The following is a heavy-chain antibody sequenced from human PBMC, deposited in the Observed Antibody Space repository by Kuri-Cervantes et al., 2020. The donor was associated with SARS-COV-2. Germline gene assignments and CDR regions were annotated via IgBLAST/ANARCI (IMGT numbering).Heavy chain of an antibody. CDR2: INHSGST. CDR1: GGSFSGYY. V-gene: IGHV4-34*01. CDR3: ARHVVYVRHFDY. J-gene: IGHJ4*02. Sequence: ESLKISCAVYGGSFSGYYWSWIRQPPGKGLEWIGEINHSGSTNYNPSLKSRVTISVDTSKNQFSLKLSSVTAADTAVYYCARHVVYVRHFDYWGQGTLVTVSS. D-gene: IGHD3-10*02.